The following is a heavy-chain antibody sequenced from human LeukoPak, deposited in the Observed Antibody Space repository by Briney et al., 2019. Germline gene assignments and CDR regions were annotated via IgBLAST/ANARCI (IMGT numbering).Heavy chain of an antibody. CDR3: AKEYCDLGYYYYMDV. J-gene: IGHJ6*03. Sequence: GGSLRLSCAASGFTFNNYSMNWIRQAPGKGLEWVSSISSSSTYIYYRDSVKGRFTISRDNAKNSLFLQMNSLRPEDTAVYYCAKEYCDLGYYYYMDVWGKGTTVAVSS. D-gene: IGHD2-15*01. V-gene: IGHV3-21*01. CDR1: GFTFNNYS. CDR2: ISSSSTYI.